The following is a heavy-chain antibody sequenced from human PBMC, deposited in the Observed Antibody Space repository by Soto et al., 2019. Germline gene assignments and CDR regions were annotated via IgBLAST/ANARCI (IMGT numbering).Heavy chain of an antibody. J-gene: IGHJ4*02. V-gene: IGHV4-59*01. D-gene: IGHD6-6*01. Sequence: SETLSLTCTVSGGSISSYYWNWIRQPPGKGLEWIGNIYYSGSTNYNPSLKSRVTISVDTSKNQFSLKVSSVTAADTAVYYCARGSKTYSSSFDYWGQGTLVTVSS. CDR2: IYYSGST. CDR1: GGSISSYY. CDR3: ARGSKTYSSSFDY.